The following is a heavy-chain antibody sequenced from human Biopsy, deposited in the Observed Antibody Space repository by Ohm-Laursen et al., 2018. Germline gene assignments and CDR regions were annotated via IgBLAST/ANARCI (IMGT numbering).Heavy chain of an antibody. V-gene: IGHV1-69*06. D-gene: IGHD1-14*01. CDR1: GFTFPSYD. Sequence: SSVKVSCKASGFTFPSYDISWVRQAPGQGLEWMGGIIPIFNTPKYAQRFQGRVTITADRSTTTAYMELSSLRSEDTAVYYCARDTELLSIGLDYNFGMVVWGQGTTVTVSS. J-gene: IGHJ6*02. CDR3: ARDTELLSIGLDYNFGMVV. CDR2: IIPIFNTP.